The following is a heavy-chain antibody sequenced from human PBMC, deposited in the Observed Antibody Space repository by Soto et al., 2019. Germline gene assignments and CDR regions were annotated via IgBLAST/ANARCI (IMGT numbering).Heavy chain of an antibody. V-gene: IGHV3-23*01. CDR3: AIGVVGRFSEYFQH. D-gene: IGHD3-22*01. CDR1: GFTFSSYA. Sequence: PGGSLRLSCAASGFTFSSYAMSWVRQAPGKGLEWVSAISGSGGSTYYADSVKGRFTISRDNSKNTLYLQMNSLRAEDTAVYYCAIGVVGRFSEYFQHWGQGTLVTVSS. CDR2: ISGSGGST. J-gene: IGHJ1*01.